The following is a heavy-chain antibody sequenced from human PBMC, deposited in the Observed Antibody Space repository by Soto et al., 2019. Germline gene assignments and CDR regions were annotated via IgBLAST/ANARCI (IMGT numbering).Heavy chain of an antibody. J-gene: IGHJ6*02. Sequence: QVQVVESGGGMVQPGRSLRLSCAASGFTFSSFGMHWVRQAPGKGLEWVSLIWYDGSKKSYGDSVKGRFTISRDNSRNTVYLQMNSLRADDTAVYYCARDASYYSLWSGYYPSRNGMDVWGQGTTVTVS. V-gene: IGHV3-33*01. D-gene: IGHD3-3*01. CDR3: ARDASYYSLWSGYYPSRNGMDV. CDR2: IWYDGSKK. CDR1: GFTFSSFG.